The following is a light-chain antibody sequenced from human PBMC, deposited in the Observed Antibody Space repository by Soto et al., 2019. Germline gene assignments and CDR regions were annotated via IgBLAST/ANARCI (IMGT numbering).Light chain of an antibody. J-gene: IGLJ7*01. V-gene: IGLV1-47*01. CDR1: SSNIEFND. CDR2: RNN. Sequence: QSVLAQPPSVSGAPGQRVVLSCSGNSSNIEFNDVYWYQQFSGAAPKLIIYRNNQRPSGVPDRYSAFKSTASAFLAIREVRSEDEADYYCASWDDSVTGPVFGGGTQLTVL. CDR3: ASWDDSVTGPV.